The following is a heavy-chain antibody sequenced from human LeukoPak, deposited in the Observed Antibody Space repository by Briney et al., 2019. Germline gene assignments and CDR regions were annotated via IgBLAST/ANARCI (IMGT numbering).Heavy chain of an antibody. CDR3: AREGPGYCSGGSCYSFQWFDP. V-gene: IGHV1-18*01. D-gene: IGHD2-15*01. Sequence: GASVKVSCKASGYTFTSYGICWVRQAPGQGLEWMGWIRAYNGNTNYAQKLQGRVTMTTDTSTSTAYMELRSLRSDDTAVYYCAREGPGYCSGGSCYSFQWFDPWGQGTLVTVSS. CDR1: GYTFTSYG. J-gene: IGHJ5*02. CDR2: IRAYNGNT.